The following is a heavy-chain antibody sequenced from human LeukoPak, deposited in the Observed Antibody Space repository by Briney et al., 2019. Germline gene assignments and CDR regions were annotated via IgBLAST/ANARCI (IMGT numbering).Heavy chain of an antibody. CDR3: EPTYYYGSGILN. Sequence: GGSLRLSCAASGFTFSCYWMHWVRQAPGKGLVWVSRINSDGSSTSYADSVKGRFTISSDNAKNTLYLQMNSLRAEDTAVYYCEPTYYYGSGILNWGQGTLVTVSS. V-gene: IGHV3-74*01. CDR2: INSDGSST. J-gene: IGHJ4*02. CDR1: GFTFSCYW. D-gene: IGHD3-10*01.